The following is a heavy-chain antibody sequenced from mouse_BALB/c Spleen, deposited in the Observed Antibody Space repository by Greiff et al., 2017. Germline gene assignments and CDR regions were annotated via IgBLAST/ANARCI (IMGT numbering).Heavy chain of an antibody. Sequence: EVQLQESGPGLVKPSQSLSLTCTVTGYSITSDYAWNWIRQFPGNKLEWMGYISYSGSTSYNPSLKSRISITRDTSKNQFFLQLNSVTTEDTATYYCARKIGDYGSSYEGYFDYWGQGTTLTVSS. V-gene: IGHV3-2*02. D-gene: IGHD1-1*01. CDR2: ISYSGST. CDR1: GYSITSDYA. CDR3: ARKIGDYGSSYEGYFDY. J-gene: IGHJ2*01.